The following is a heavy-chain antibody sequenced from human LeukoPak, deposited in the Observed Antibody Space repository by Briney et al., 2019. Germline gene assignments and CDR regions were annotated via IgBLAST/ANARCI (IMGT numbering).Heavy chain of an antibody. CDR1: GFTFSTYG. J-gene: IGHJ4*02. CDR2: IWYDGSNI. D-gene: IGHD4-17*01. CDR3: ASKTTLEY. Sequence: GGSLRLSCAASGFTFSTYGMHWVRQAPGKGLEWLAVIWYDGSNIYYADSLKGRFAISRDNSRNTLYLLLNSLRAEDTAVYYCASKTTLEYWGQGTLVTVSS. V-gene: IGHV3-33*01.